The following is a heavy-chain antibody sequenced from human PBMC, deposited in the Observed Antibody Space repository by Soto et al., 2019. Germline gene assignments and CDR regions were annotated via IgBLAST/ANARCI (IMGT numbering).Heavy chain of an antibody. D-gene: IGHD1-1*01. J-gene: IGHJ4*02. CDR1: GYPFTSYG. CDR2: ISAHNGNT. CDR3: ARGRYGDY. V-gene: IGHV1-18*01. Sequence: QVHLVQSGAEVKKPGASVKVSCKGSGYPFTSYGITWVRQAPGQGLEWRGWISAHNGNTDYAQKLQGRVTVTRDTSTSTAYMELRSLRSDDTAVYYCARGRYGDYWGQGALVTVSS.